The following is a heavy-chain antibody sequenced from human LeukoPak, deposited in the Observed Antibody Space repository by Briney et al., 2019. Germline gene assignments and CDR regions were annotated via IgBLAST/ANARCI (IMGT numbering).Heavy chain of an antibody. CDR2: IIPIFGTA. CDR3: ARGPLRFLGGIDY. J-gene: IGHJ4*02. D-gene: IGHD3-3*01. Sequence: SVKVSCKASGYTFTGYYMHWVRQAPGQGLEWMGGIIPIFGTANYAQNFQGRVTITADDSTSTAYMALSTLRSEDTAVYYCARGPLRFLGGIDYWGQGTLVTVSS. V-gene: IGHV1-69*13. CDR1: GYTFTGYY.